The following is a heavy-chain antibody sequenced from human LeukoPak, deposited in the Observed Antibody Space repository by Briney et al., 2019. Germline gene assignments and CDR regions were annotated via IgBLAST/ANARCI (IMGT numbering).Heavy chain of an antibody. CDR1: GFTFSSYS. Sequence: GGSLRLSCAASGFTFSSYSMNWVRQAPGKGLEWVSSISSSSSYIYYADSVKGRFTISRDNAKNSLYLQMNSLRAEDTAVYYCARGGGSENNYAPWYFDFWGQGSLVSVSS. D-gene: IGHD3-10*01. CDR2: ISSSSSYI. V-gene: IGHV3-21*01. J-gene: IGHJ4*02. CDR3: ARGGGSENNYAPWYFDF.